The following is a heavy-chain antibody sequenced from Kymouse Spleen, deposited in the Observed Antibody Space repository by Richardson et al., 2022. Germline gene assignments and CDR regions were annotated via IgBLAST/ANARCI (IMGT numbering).Heavy chain of an antibody. V-gene: IGHV4-39*01. CDR1: GGSISSSSYY. CDR2: IYYSGST. Sequence: QLQLQESGPGLVKPSETLSLTCTVSGGSISSSSYYWGWIRQPPGKGLEWIGSIYYSGSTYYNPSLKSRVTISVDTSKNQFSLKLSSVTAADTAVYYCARGVSSSGGYAFDIWGQGTMVTVSS. D-gene: IGHD6-13*01. J-gene: IGHJ3*02. CDR3: ARGVSSSGGYAFDI.